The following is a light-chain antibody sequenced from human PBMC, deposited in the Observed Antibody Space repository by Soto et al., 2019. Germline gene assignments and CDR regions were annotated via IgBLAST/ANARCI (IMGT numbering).Light chain of an antibody. CDR1: QSVSSSY. V-gene: IGKV3-20*01. Sequence: EIVLTQSPGTLSLSPGERATLSCRASQSVSSSYLAWYQQKPGQAPRLLIYGASSRATGIPDRFSGSGSGTDFTLTISRLEPEDFAVYYCQQYVNSPLTFGPGTKVDMK. CDR2: GAS. J-gene: IGKJ3*01. CDR3: QQYVNSPLT.